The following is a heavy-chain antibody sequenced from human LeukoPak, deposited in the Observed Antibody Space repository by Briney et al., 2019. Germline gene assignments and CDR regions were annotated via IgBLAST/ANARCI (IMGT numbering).Heavy chain of an antibody. CDR3: ARQPRPYSSIDY. Sequence: SETLSLTCTVSGGSISSYYWSWIRQPPGKGLEWIGYIYYSGSTNYNPSLKSRVTISVDTSKNQLSLKLSSVTAADTAVYYCARQPRPYSSIDYWGQGTLVTVSS. D-gene: IGHD6-19*01. CDR1: GGSISSYY. V-gene: IGHV4-59*08. J-gene: IGHJ4*02. CDR2: IYYSGST.